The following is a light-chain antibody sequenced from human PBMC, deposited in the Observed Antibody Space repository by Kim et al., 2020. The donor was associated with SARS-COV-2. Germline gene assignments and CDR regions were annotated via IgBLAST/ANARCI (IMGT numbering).Light chain of an antibody. CDR2: AND. CDR1: SSNIGNNY. V-gene: IGLV1-51*01. J-gene: IGLJ3*02. Sequence: QSVLTQPPSVSAAPGQRVTISCSGTSSNIGNNYVSWYQQLPGTAPKLLIYANDKRSSGIPDRFSGSKSGASATLVITGLQTGDEADYYCGTWDSSLSGVFGGGTKVTVL. CDR3: GTWDSSLSGV.